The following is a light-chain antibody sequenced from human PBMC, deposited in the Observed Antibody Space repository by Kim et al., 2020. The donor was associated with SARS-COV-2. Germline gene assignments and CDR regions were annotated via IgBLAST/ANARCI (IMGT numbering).Light chain of an antibody. CDR1: DVGSKS. CDR3: QVWDRSSDRVV. Sequence: SYELTQPPSVFAAPGETAAISCGGEDVGSKSLHWYQKKAGQAPVLVIYYDDRRPSGIPERFSGSNFGDTATLIISNVEAGDEADYFCQVWDRSSDRVVFGGGTQLTVL. J-gene: IGLJ2*01. CDR2: YDD. V-gene: IGLV3-21*04.